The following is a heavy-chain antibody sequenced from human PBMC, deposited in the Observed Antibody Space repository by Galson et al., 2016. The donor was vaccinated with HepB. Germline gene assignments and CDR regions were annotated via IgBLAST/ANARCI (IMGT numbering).Heavy chain of an antibody. CDR1: GSTISGSW. CDR3: ARGAFL. J-gene: IGHJ4*02. CDR2: ISPDGSGK. D-gene: IGHD2/OR15-2a*01. Sequence: SLRLSFAVSGSTISGSWMYWVRQAPGKGLEWVANISPDGSGKNYVDSVKGRFTISRDDAKNSLYLQMDSLRAEDTAVYYCARGAFLGGQGTLVTVSS. V-gene: IGHV3-7*01.